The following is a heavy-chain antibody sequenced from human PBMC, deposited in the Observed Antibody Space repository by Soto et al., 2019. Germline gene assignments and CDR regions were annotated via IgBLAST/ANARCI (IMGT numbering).Heavy chain of an antibody. J-gene: IGHJ4*02. V-gene: IGHV4-39*01. CDR3: ARRVDTWNSGGYFDY. CDR2: IYYSGST. D-gene: IGHD1-7*01. Sequence: PSETLSLTCTVSGGSISSSSYYWGWIRQPPGKGLEWIGSIYYSGSTYYNPSLKSRVTISVDTSKNQFSLKLSSVTAADTAVYYCARRVDTWNSGGYFDYWGQGTLVTVSS. CDR1: GGSISSSSYY.